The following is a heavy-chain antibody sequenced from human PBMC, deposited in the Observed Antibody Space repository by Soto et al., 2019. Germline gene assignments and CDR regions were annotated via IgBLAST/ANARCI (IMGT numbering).Heavy chain of an antibody. J-gene: IGHJ4*02. Sequence: EVDLVESGGGLAQPGRSLRLSCVASGFTFDDHGMHWVRQIPGRGLDWVSGISWNSGSIGYAESVKGRFTIFRDNAKNSLYLEMNSLRQEDTALYYCVRDTSSGWHLKDHWGQGVQVSVSS. D-gene: IGHD3-9*01. CDR1: GFTFDDHG. V-gene: IGHV3-9*01. CDR3: VRDTSSGWHLKDH. CDR2: ISWNSGSI.